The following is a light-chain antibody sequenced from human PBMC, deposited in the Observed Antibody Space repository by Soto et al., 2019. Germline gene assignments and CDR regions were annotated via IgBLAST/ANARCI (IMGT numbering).Light chain of an antibody. J-gene: IGKJ2*01. CDR1: QSVSSS. CDR2: DAS. Sequence: IGLTQSPATLSLSPGERVTLSCRAIQSVSSSLAWYQQKPCQAHSLLLYDASNRATGIPARFSGSGSGTDFTLTISSLEPEDFAVYYCQQRSNWPYTFGQGTHLEI. CDR3: QQRSNWPYT. V-gene: IGKV3-11*01.